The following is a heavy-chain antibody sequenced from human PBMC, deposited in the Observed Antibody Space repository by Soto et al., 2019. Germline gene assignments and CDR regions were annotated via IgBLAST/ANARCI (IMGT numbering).Heavy chain of an antibody. Sequence: SETLSLTCTVSGGSISSYYWSWIRQSPGKGLEWIGYIYYSGSTNYNPSLKSRVTISVDTSKNQFSLKLSSVTAADTAVYYCASGGSGSRYYYFDYWSQGTLVTVSS. J-gene: IGHJ4*02. CDR2: IYYSGST. CDR3: ASGGSGSRYYYFDY. CDR1: GGSISSYY. V-gene: IGHV4-59*08. D-gene: IGHD3-10*01.